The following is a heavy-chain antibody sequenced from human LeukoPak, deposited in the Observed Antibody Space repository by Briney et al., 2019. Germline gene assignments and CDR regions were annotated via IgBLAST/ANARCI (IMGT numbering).Heavy chain of an antibody. Sequence: SGTLSLTCSVSGGSISNSYWNWIRQPAGKGLEWIGRMYVSGTTNYNPSLRSRVTMSVDTSKNQFSLRLSSVTAADTAVYYCARENYYDSSGYSEGMDVWGQGTTVTVS. D-gene: IGHD3-22*01. CDR3: ARENYYDSSGYSEGMDV. V-gene: IGHV4-4*07. CDR1: GGSISNSY. CDR2: MYVSGTT. J-gene: IGHJ6*02.